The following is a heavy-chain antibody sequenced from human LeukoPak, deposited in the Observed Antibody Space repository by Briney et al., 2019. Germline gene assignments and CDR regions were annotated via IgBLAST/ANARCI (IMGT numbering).Heavy chain of an antibody. Sequence: PSETLSLTCTVSGGSISSSSYYWGCIRQPPGKGLEWIGCIYYSGGTYYNASVKSRFTISVDTYKNHFSLKLSSVTAADTAVYYCARHFLVVKTALNAFDIWGQGTMVTVPS. V-gene: IGHV4-39*01. D-gene: IGHD2-15*01. J-gene: IGHJ3*02. CDR2: IYYSGGT. CDR3: ARHFLVVKTALNAFDI. CDR1: GGSISSSSYY.